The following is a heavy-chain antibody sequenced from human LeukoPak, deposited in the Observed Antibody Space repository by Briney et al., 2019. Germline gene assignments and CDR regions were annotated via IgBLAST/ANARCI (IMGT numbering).Heavy chain of an antibody. CDR2: IYYSGST. Sequence: SQTLSLTCTVSGGSISSGGYYWSWIRQHPGKGLEWLGSIYYSGSTYYNPSLKSRVTLSVATSKNQFSLKLSSGTAAATAVYYCARHFAVVVVCNWFEPWGQGTLVTVSS. D-gene: IGHD2-15*01. J-gene: IGHJ5*02. CDR1: GGSISSGGYY. V-gene: IGHV4-31*03. CDR3: ARHFAVVVVCNWFEP.